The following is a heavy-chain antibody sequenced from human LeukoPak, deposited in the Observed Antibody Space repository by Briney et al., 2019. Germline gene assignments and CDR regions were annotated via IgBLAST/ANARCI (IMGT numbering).Heavy chain of an antibody. CDR1: GFTFSSYW. Sequence: GSLRLSCSASGFTFSSYWMSWVRQAPGKGLEWVANINQDGSVKYHVDSVKGRFTISRDNARNSLYLQMNSLRAEDTAVYYCAHELNKAVVREQLVLGGPGGGQGTLVTVSS. CDR2: INQDGSVK. V-gene: IGHV3-7*03. D-gene: IGHD6-6*01. J-gene: IGHJ4*02. CDR3: AHELNKAVVREQLVLGGPG.